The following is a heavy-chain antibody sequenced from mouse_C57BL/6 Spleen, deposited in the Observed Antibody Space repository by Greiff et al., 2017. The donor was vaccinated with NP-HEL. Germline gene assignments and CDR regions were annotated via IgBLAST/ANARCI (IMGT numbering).Heavy chain of an antibody. CDR2: ISYDGSN. D-gene: IGHD4-1*01. CDR1: GYSITSGYY. CDR3: ARELPGTDYFDY. V-gene: IGHV3-6*01. J-gene: IGHJ2*01. Sequence: EVKLQESGPGLVKPSQSLSLTCSVTGYSITSGYYWNWIRQFPGNKLEWMGYISYDGSNNYNPSLKNRISITRDTSKNQFFLKLNSVTTEDTATYYCARELPGTDYFDYWGQGTTLTVSS.